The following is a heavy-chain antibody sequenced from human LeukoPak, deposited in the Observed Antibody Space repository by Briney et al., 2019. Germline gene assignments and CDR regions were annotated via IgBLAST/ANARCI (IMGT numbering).Heavy chain of an antibody. CDR1: GGTFSSYA. V-gene: IGHV1-69*04. Sequence: SVNLSCKVSGGTFSSYAISWVPQAPGQALEWMRRIIPIFCIANHTENLQGRVTITADKSTSTAYMEQSSLRSEDTAVYYCARERVVATIDPEGLDYWGQGTLVTVSS. D-gene: IGHD5-12*01. CDR2: IIPIFCIA. CDR3: ARERVVATIDPEGLDY. J-gene: IGHJ4*02.